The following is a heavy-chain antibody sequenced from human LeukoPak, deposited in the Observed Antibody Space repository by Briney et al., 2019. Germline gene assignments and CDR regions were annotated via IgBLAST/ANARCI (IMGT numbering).Heavy chain of an antibody. D-gene: IGHD3-22*01. J-gene: IGHJ5*02. Sequence: SETLSLTRTVSGGSISSYYWSWIRQPPGKGLEWIGYIYYSGSTNYNPSLKSRVTISVDTSKNQFSLKLSSVTAADTAVYYCARSPNYYDSSGYYLNWFDPWGQGTLVTVSS. CDR2: IYYSGST. V-gene: IGHV4-59*01. CDR1: GGSISSYY. CDR3: ARSPNYYDSSGYYLNWFDP.